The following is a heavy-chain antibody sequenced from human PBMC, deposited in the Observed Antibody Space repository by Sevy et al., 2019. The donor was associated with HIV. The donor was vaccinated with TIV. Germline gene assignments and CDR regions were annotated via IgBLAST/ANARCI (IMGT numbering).Heavy chain of an antibody. V-gene: IGHV3-43*01. CDR3: AKLWGSSSGPDY. CDR2: ISWDGGST. D-gene: IGHD6-6*01. CDR1: GSTFDDYT. J-gene: IGHJ4*02. Sequence: GGSLRLSCAASGSTFDDYTMHWVRQAPGKGLEWVSLISWDGGSTYYADSVKGRFTISRDNSKNSLYLQMNSLRTEDTALYYCAKLWGSSSGPDYWGQGTLVTVSS.